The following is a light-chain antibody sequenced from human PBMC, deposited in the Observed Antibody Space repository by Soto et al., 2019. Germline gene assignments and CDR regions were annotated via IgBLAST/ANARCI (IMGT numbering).Light chain of an antibody. CDR3: SSYTSSSTLYVV. J-gene: IGLJ2*01. Sequence: QSALTQPASVSGSPGQSITISCTGTSSDVGGYNYVSWYQQHPGKAPKLMIYDVSNRPSGVSNRFSGSKSGTTASLTISGLQAEDEADYDCSSYTSSSTLYVVFGGGTKVTVL. CDR1: SSDVGGYNY. CDR2: DVS. V-gene: IGLV2-14*01.